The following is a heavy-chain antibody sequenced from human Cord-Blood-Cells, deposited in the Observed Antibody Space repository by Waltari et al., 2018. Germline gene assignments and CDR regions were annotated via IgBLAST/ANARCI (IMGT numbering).Heavy chain of an antibody. V-gene: IGHV4-34*01. CDR2: INHSGST. Sequence: QVQLQQWRAGLLKPSETLSLTCAVYGGSFSGYYWSWIRQPPGKGLEWIGEINHSGSTNYNPSLKSRVTISVDTSKNQFSLKLSSVTAADTAVYYCASLVIGAYWGQGTLVTVSS. CDR3: ASLVIGAY. CDR1: GGSFSGYY. D-gene: IGHD2-21*01. J-gene: IGHJ4*02.